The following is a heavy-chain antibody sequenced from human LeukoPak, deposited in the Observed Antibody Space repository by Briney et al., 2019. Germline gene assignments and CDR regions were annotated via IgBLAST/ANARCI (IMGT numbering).Heavy chain of an antibody. CDR1: GFTFSSYG. J-gene: IGHJ4*02. V-gene: IGHV3-30*18. CDR3: AKDRDL. D-gene: IGHD3-10*01. Sequence: GSLRLSCAASGFTFSSYGMHWVRQAPGKGLEWVAVISYDGSNKYYADSVKGRFTISRDNSKNTLYLQMNSLRAEDTAEYYCAKDRDLWGQGTLVTVSS. CDR2: ISYDGSNK.